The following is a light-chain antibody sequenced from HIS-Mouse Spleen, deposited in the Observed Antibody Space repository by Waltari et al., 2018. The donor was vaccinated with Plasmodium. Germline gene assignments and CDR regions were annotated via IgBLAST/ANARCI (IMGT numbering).Light chain of an antibody. CDR2: EDR. Sequence: SYELTQPPSVAVSPGQTARLTCSGDALPTKYPYWYQQKSGQAPVLVIYEDRKRPSGIPGRFSGSSSGTMATLTISGAQVEDEADYYCYSTDSSGNHRVFGGGTKLTVL. J-gene: IGLJ3*02. V-gene: IGLV3-10*01. CDR3: YSTDSSGNHRV. CDR1: ALPTKY.